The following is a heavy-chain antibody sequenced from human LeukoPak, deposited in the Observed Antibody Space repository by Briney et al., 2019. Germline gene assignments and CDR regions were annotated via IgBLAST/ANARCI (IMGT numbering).Heavy chain of an antibody. J-gene: IGHJ4*02. CDR2: INGGGGNT. V-gene: IGHV3-23*01. CDR3: AKALGYCSGGSCPFDY. CDR1: GFMFNSYV. D-gene: IGHD2-15*01. Sequence: PGGSLRLSCAASGFMFNSYVMSWVRQAPGKGLEWVSAINGGGGNTYYADSVKGRFTISRDNSKNMVYLQMNSLRADDTAVYYCAKALGYCSGGSCPFDYWGQGTLVTVSS.